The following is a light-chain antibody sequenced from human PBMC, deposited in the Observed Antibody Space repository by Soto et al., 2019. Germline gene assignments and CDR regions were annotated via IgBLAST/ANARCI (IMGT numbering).Light chain of an antibody. CDR3: QQRSHWPPGP. CDR2: DAS. Sequence: EIVLTQSPATLSLSPGERATLSCRASQSVSSYLAWYQQKPGQAPRLLIYDASNRATGIPARFSGSGSGTDFTLTISSLEPEDVAVYYCQQRSHWPPGPVGQGHKVEIK. CDR1: QSVSSY. J-gene: IGKJ1*01. V-gene: IGKV3-11*01.